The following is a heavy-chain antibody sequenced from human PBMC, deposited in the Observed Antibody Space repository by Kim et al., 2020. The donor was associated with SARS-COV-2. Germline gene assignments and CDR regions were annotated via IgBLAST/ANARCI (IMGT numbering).Heavy chain of an antibody. D-gene: IGHD3-9*01. V-gene: IGHV4-39*07. CDR1: GGSISSSSYY. J-gene: IGHJ4*02. Sequence: SETLSLTCTVSGGSISSSSYYWGWIRQPPGKGLEWIGSIYYSGSTYYNPSLKSRVTISVDTSKNQFSLKLSSVTAADTAVYYCARGNVLRYFDWLSDYYFDYWGQGTLVTVSS. CDR2: IYYSGST. CDR3: ARGNVLRYFDWLSDYYFDY.